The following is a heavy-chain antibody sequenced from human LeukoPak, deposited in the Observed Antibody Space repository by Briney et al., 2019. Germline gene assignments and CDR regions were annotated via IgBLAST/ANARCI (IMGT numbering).Heavy chain of an antibody. D-gene: IGHD2-15*01. Sequence: ASVKVSCKASGYTFTSYGISWVRQAPGQGLEWMGWISAYNGNTNYAQKLQGRVTMTTDTSTSTAYMELRSLRSDDTAVYYCARARLYCSGGSYFPFDYWGQGTLVTVSS. CDR1: GYTFTSYG. CDR2: ISAYNGNT. J-gene: IGHJ4*02. CDR3: ARARLYCSGGSYFPFDY. V-gene: IGHV1-18*04.